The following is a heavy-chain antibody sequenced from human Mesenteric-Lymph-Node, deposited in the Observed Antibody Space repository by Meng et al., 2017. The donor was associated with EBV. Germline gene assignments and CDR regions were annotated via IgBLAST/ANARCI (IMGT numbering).Heavy chain of an antibody. CDR1: GFTFSSYG. CDR2: ISYDGSNK. CDR3: AKGRKLGFGELLSSFDY. Sequence: QVQLVESGGXLVKPGGPLRLSCGASGFTFSSYGMHWVRQAPGKGLEWVAVISYDGSNKYYADSVKGRFTISRDNSKNTLYLQMNSLRAEDTAVYYCAKGRKLGFGELLSSFDYWGQGTLVTVSS. J-gene: IGHJ4*02. D-gene: IGHD3-10*01. V-gene: IGHV3-30*18.